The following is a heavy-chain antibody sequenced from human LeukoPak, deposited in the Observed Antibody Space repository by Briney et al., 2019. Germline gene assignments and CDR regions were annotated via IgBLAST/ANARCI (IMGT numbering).Heavy chain of an antibody. CDR2: ISHDSVVI. D-gene: IGHD4-17*01. J-gene: IGHJ4*02. CDR1: GFTLDNYN. CDR3: AREGFSTVTSDY. Sequence: PGGSLTLSCAVSGFTLDNYNMNWVRQAPGKGLEWVSYISHDSVVIYYTDSVKGRFTVSRDNVNNLLYLQMSRLTVDDAAVHYCAREGFSTVTSDYWGQGTLVTVSS. V-gene: IGHV3-48*04.